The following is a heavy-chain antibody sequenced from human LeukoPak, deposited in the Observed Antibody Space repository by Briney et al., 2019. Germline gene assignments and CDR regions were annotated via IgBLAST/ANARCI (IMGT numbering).Heavy chain of an antibody. CDR1: GFTFSDYW. CDR3: ARVPTASCPGTTCYPYWEF. V-gene: IGHV3-7*01. Sequence: GGSLRLSCTASGFTFSDYWMSWVRQAPARELEWVANIHRDGNEKFYVDSVKGRFTISRDNARNSLFLEMNILEVEDTAVYYCARVPTASCPGTTCYPYWEFWGRGTLVTVSS. CDR2: IHRDGNEK. J-gene: IGHJ4*02. D-gene: IGHD2-2*01.